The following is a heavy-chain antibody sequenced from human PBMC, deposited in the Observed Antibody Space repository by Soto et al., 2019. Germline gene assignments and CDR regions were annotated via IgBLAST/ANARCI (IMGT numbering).Heavy chain of an antibody. Sequence: ASVKVSCKASGGTFSSYTISWVRQAPGQGLEWMGRIIPILGIANYAQKFQGRVTITADKSTSTAYMELSSLRSEDTAVYYCARGGPQEWLRFFIVDNWFDPWGQGTLVTVSS. V-gene: IGHV1-69*02. CDR1: GGTFSSYT. CDR3: ARGGPQEWLRFFIVDNWFDP. J-gene: IGHJ5*02. CDR2: IIPILGIA. D-gene: IGHD5-12*01.